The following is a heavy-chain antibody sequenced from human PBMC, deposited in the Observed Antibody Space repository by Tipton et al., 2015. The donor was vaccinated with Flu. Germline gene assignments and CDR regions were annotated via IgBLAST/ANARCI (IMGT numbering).Heavy chain of an antibody. Sequence: LRLSCTVSGYSISSGYYWGWIRQPPGKGLEWIGSIYHSGSTYYNPSLKSRVTISVDTSKNQFSLKLSSVTAADTAVYYCARDHPYDFWSGYAFDIWGQGTMVTVSS. CDR3: ARDHPYDFWSGYAFDI. CDR2: IYHSGST. CDR1: GYSISSGYY. D-gene: IGHD3-3*01. V-gene: IGHV4-38-2*02. J-gene: IGHJ3*02.